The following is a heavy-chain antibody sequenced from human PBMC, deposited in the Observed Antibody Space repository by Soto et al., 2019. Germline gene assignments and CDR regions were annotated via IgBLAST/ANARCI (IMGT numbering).Heavy chain of an antibody. CDR3: ARGLLDLAAAGTSWFDP. CDR2: IYYSGST. J-gene: IGHJ5*02. Sequence: PSETLSLTCAVSGYSISSSNWWGWIRQPPGKGLEWIGYIYYSGSTYYNPSLKSRVTISVDTSKNQFSLKLSSVTAADTAVYYCARGLLDLAAAGTSWFDPWGQGTLVTVSS. CDR1: GYSISSSNW. D-gene: IGHD6-13*01. V-gene: IGHV4-28*03.